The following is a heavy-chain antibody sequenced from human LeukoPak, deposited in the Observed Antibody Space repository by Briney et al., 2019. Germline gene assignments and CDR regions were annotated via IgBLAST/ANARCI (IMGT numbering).Heavy chain of an antibody. D-gene: IGHD2-2*01. CDR3: ASEKRSVPAVEGGAFDI. J-gene: IGHJ3*02. CDR2: ISSSSSYI. Sequence: PGGSLRLSCAASGFTFSSYSMNWVRQAPGKGLEWVSSISSSSSYIYYADSVKGRFTISRDNAKNSLYLQMNSLRAEDTAVYYCASEKRSVPAVEGGAFDIWGQGTMVTVSS. CDR1: GFTFSSYS. V-gene: IGHV3-21*01.